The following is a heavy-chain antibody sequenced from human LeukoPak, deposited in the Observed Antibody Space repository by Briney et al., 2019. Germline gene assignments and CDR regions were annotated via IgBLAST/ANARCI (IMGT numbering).Heavy chain of an antibody. J-gene: IGHJ4*02. V-gene: IGHV1-46*01. CDR1: GYTFSSYY. CDR2: INPSGGST. CDR3: ARAQWLRLPRFDY. Sequence: ASVKVSCTSSGYTFSSYYMHWVRQAPGQGLEWMGIINPSGGSTSYAQKFQARVTMTREMSTTTVYMELSSLRSEDTAMYYCARAQWLRLPRFDYWGQGTLVTVSS. D-gene: IGHD5-12*01.